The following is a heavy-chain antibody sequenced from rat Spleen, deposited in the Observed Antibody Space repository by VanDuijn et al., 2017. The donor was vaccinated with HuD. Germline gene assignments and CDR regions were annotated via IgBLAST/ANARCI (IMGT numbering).Heavy chain of an antibody. D-gene: IGHD1-1*01. V-gene: IGHV5-54*01. CDR1: GFSLRSSG. Sequence: VQLKESGPGLVQPSQTLSLACPVSGFSLRSSGVIWVRQPPGEGLEWIAMIYYDSSTMFYADTVKGRFTISRDNSKNTLYLEMNSLRSEDTAMYYCAGLMVGWGQGTLVTVSS. J-gene: IGHJ3*01. CDR2: IYYDSSTM. CDR3: AGLMVG.